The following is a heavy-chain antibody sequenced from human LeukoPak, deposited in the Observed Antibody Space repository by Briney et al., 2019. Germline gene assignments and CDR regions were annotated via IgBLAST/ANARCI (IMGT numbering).Heavy chain of an antibody. Sequence: GRSLRPSCAASGFTFSSYGMHWVRQAPGKGLEWVAVIWYDGSNKYYADSVKGRFTISRDNSKNTLYLQMNSLRAEDTAVYYCARDHCSSTSCYAYYYYGMDVWGKGTTVTVSS. CDR2: IWYDGSNK. V-gene: IGHV3-33*01. D-gene: IGHD2-2*01. CDR1: GFTFSSYG. J-gene: IGHJ6*04. CDR3: ARDHCSSTSCYAYYYYGMDV.